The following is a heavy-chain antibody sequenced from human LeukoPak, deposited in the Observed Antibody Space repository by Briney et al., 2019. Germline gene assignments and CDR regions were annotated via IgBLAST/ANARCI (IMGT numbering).Heavy chain of an antibody. CDR2: ISAYNGNT. V-gene: IGHV1-18*01. J-gene: IGHJ4*02. D-gene: IGHD6-6*01. CDR3: AASSIAALSSDY. CDR1: GYTFTSYG. Sequence: ASVKVSRKASGYTFTSYGISWVRQAPGQGLEWMGWISAYNGNTNYAQKLQGRVTMTTDTSTSTAYMELRSLRSDDTAVYYCAASSIAALSSDYWGQGTLVTVSS.